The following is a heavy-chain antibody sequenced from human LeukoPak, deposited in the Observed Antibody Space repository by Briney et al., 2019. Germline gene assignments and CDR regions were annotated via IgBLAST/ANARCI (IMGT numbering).Heavy chain of an antibody. V-gene: IGHV1-2*02. CDR1: GYTFTGYY. CDR3: ARGPVERSFDWLLYYGMDV. D-gene: IGHD3-9*01. J-gene: IGHJ6*02. Sequence: ASVKVSCKASGYTFTGYYMHWVRQAPGQGLEWMGWINPNSGGTNYAQKFQGRVTMTRDTSISTAYMELSRLRSDDTAVCYCARGPVERSFDWLLYYGMDVWGQGTTVTVSS. CDR2: INPNSGGT.